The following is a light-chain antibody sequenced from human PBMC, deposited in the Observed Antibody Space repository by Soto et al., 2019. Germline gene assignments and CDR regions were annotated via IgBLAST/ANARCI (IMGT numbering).Light chain of an antibody. CDR2: GAS. CDR3: QQLYSSPLT. V-gene: IGKV1-9*01. J-gene: IGKJ4*01. Sequence: DIQLTQSPPFLSASVGDRVSITCRASQGISSYLAWYQRKPGKAPKLLIYGASTLQSGVPSSFSASGSGTEFTLTISSLQPEDVATYFCQQLYSSPLTFGGGTKVEIK. CDR1: QGISSY.